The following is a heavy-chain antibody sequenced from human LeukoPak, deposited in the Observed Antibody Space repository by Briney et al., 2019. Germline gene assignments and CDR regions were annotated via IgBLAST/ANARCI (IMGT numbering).Heavy chain of an antibody. CDR1: GFSFSGHW. CDR3: ARTIEMATIRGAFDI. CDR2: MSYDGTNK. Sequence: GGSLRLSCTASGFSFSGHWMHWVRQAPGKGLEWVALMSYDGTNKYYADSVRGRFTTSRDISNDTLYLQMNSLRAGDTTVYYCARTIEMATIRGAFDIWGQGTMVTVSS. D-gene: IGHD5-24*01. V-gene: IGHV3-30-3*01. J-gene: IGHJ3*02.